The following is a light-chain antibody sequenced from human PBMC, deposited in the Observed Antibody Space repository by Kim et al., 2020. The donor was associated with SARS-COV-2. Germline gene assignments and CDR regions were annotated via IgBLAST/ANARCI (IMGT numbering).Light chain of an antibody. V-gene: IGKV3-20*01. CDR3: QQYGRSPDT. CDR1: QSVTSDY. Sequence: PGEGATLSCRASQSVTSDYLAWFQQTPGQPPRLLIYGASTRATGIPDKFSGSGSGTDFTLTISRLEPEDFAVYYCQQYGRSPDTFGQGTKLE. CDR2: GAS. J-gene: IGKJ2*01.